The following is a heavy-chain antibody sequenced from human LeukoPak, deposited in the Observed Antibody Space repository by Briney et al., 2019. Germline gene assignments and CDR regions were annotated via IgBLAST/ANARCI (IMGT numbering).Heavy chain of an antibody. Sequence: GGSLRLSCAASGFTFSSYSMNWVRQAPGKGLEWVSYISSSSSTIYYADSVKGRFTISRDNAKNSLYLQMNSLRAEDTAVYYCVRDDDRPDNGLDYWGQGTLVTVSS. D-gene: IGHD3-22*01. V-gene: IGHV3-48*04. J-gene: IGHJ4*02. CDR3: VRDDDRPDNGLDY. CDR2: ISSSSSTI. CDR1: GFTFSSYS.